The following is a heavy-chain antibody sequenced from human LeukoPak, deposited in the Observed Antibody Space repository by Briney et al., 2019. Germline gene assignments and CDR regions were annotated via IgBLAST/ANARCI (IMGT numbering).Heavy chain of an antibody. J-gene: IGHJ4*02. Sequence: PGRSLRLSCAASGFTFSSYAMHWVRQAPGKGLEWVAVISYHGSNKYYADSVKGRFTISRDNSKNTLYLQMNSLRAEDTAVYYCARDAPYFDYWGQGTLVTVSS. CDR2: ISYHGSNK. V-gene: IGHV3-30-3*01. CDR1: GFTFSSYA. CDR3: ARDAPYFDY.